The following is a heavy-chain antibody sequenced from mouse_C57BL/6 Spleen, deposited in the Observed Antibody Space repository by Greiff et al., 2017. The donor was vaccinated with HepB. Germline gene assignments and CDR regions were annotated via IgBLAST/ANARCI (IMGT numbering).Heavy chain of an antibody. J-gene: IGHJ2*01. Sequence: EVMLVESEGGLVQPGSSMKLSCTASGFTFSDYYMAWVRQVPEKGLEWVANINYDGSSTYYLDSLKSRFIISRDNAKNILYLQMSSLKSEDTATYYCAREYYYGSFDYWGQGTTLTVSS. CDR3: AREYYYGSFDY. CDR2: INYDGSST. D-gene: IGHD1-1*01. V-gene: IGHV5-16*01. CDR1: GFTFSDYY.